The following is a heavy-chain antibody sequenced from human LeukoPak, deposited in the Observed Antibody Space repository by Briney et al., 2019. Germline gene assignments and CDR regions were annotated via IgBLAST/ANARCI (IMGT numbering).Heavy chain of an antibody. Sequence: GGSLRLSCSASGFTFNSYPVHWVRQAPGKGLEYVSGISRNGGSTYYADSVKGRFTISRDNSKNTLYLQMSSLRAEDTAVYYCARTGIAAAGPFDYWGQGTLVTVSS. D-gene: IGHD6-13*01. V-gene: IGHV3-64D*06. CDR3: ARTGIAAAGPFDY. J-gene: IGHJ4*02. CDR2: ISRNGGST. CDR1: GFTFNSYP.